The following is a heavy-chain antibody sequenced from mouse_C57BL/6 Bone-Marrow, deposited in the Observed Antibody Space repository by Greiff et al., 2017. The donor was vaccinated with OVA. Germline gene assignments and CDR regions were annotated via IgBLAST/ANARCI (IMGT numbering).Heavy chain of an antibody. Sequence: EVQLQQSGPELVKPGASVKLSCTASGYTFTDYNMYWVKQSHGKSLEWIGYINPNNGGPSYNQKFKGKATLTVNKSNSTTYMELRSLTSEDSAMYYCARKSYYSNFAWFAYWGQGTLVTVSA. CDR3: ARKSYYSNFAWFAY. J-gene: IGHJ3*01. CDR1: GYTFTDYN. V-gene: IGHV1-22*01. CDR2: INPNNGGP. D-gene: IGHD2-5*01.